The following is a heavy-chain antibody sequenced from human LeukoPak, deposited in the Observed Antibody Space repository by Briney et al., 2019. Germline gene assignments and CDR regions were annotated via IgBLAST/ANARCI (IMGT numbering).Heavy chain of an antibody. D-gene: IGHD6-13*01. CDR2: ILLMFDTG. CDR3: AASIAAAGLFDY. J-gene: IGHJ4*02. Sequence: ASVKVSCKASGGTFSSYAISWVRQAPGQGLEWMGGILLMFDTGNHAQKFQGRVTITADESTSTSYMELSSLRSEDTAVYYCAASIAAAGLFDYWGQGTLVTVSS. CDR1: GGTFSSYA. V-gene: IGHV1-69*01.